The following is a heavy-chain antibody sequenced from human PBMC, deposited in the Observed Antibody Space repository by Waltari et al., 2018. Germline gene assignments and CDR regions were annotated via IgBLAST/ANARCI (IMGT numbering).Heavy chain of an antibody. CDR2: FDPEDGET. D-gene: IGHD5-18*01. V-gene: IGHV1-24*01. J-gene: IGHJ4*02. CDR1: GYTLTELT. Sequence: QVQLVQSGAEVKKPGALVKVSCKVSGYTLTELTLHWVRQAPGKGLEWMGGFDPEDGETINAQKFQGRVTMTEDTSTDTAYMELSSLRSEDMAVYYCATLKRGYSYGWTLDYWGQGTLVIVSS. CDR3: ATLKRGYSYGWTLDY.